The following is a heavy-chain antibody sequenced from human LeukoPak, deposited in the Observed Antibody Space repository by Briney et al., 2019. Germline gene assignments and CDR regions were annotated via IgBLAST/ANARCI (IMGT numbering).Heavy chain of an antibody. V-gene: IGHV3-21*01. CDR2: ITSSSTNR. J-gene: IGHJ4*02. D-gene: IGHD5-24*01. Sequence: GGSLRLSCAASGFTFSSYSINWVRQAPGKGLEWVSYITSSSTNRYYADSVKGRFTISRDNAKNSLYLQMNALRAEDTAAYYCAINHRDGYSELGYWGQGTLVTVSS. CDR3: AINHRDGYSELGY. CDR1: GFTFSSYS.